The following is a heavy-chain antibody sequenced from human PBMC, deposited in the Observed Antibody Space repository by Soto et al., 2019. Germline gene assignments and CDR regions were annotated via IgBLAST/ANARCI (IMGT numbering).Heavy chain of an antibody. V-gene: IGHV3-30*18. D-gene: IGHD2-2*01. Sequence: LGGSLRLSCAASGFTFSSYCMHWVRQAPGKGLEWVAVISYDGSNKYYADSVKGRFTISRDNSKNTLYLQMNSLRAEDTAVYYCAKDGGYCSSTSCYDFGYYYYYMYVWGKGTTVTVSS. CDR3: AKDGGYCSSTSCYDFGYYYYYMYV. CDR2: ISYDGSNK. CDR1: GFTFSSYC. J-gene: IGHJ6*03.